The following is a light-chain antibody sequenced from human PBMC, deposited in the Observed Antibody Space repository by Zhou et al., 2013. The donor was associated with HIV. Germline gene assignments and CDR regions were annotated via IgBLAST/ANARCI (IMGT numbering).Light chain of an antibody. CDR3: QQYDTLPYT. J-gene: IGKJ2*01. CDR1: QDISNY. CDR2: DAS. Sequence: DIQMTQSPSSLSASVGDRVTITCQASQDISNYLSWYQQKPGKAPKLLIYDASNLETGVPSRFSGSGSATDFTFTISSLQPEDIATYYCQQYDTLPYTFGQGTKLEIK. V-gene: IGKV1-33*01.